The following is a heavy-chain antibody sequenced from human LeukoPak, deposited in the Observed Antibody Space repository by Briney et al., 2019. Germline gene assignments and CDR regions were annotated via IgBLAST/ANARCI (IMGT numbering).Heavy chain of an antibody. CDR1: GFTFSSYA. CDR2: ISGSGGST. CDR3: AKHRMTTVTNFDY. V-gene: IGHV3-23*01. D-gene: IGHD4-17*01. J-gene: IGHJ4*02. Sequence: HPGGSLRLSCAASGFTFSSYAMSWVRQAPGKGLEWVSAISGSGGSTYYADSVKGRFTISRDNSKNTLYLQMNSLRAEDTAVCYCAKHRMTTVTNFDYWGQGTLVTVSS.